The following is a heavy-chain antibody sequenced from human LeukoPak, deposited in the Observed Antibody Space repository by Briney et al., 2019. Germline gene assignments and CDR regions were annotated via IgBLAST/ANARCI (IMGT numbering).Heavy chain of an antibody. Sequence: SVKVSCKASGGTFSSYAISWVRQAPGQGLEWMGGIIPIFGTANYAQKFQGRVTITADESTSTAYMELSSLRSEDTAVYYCARVSGRYQVAYYYFDYWGQGTLVTVSS. CDR2: IIPIFGTA. V-gene: IGHV1-69*01. D-gene: IGHD3-16*01. J-gene: IGHJ4*02. CDR1: GGTFSSYA. CDR3: ARVSGRYQVAYYYFDY.